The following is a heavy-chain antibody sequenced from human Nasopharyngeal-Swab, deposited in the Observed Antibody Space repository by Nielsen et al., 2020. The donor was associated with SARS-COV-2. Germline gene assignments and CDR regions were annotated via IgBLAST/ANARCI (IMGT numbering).Heavy chain of an antibody. CDR3: AKMGLAVAVTPFDAFDI. V-gene: IGHV3-23*01. CDR1: GFTFSSYA. J-gene: IGHJ3*02. D-gene: IGHD6-19*01. CDR2: ISGSGGST. Sequence: LRLSCAASGFTFSSYAMSWVRQAPGKGLEWVSAISGSGGSTYYADSVKGRFTISRDNSKNTLYLQMNSLRAEDTAVYYCAKMGLAVAVTPFDAFDIWGQGTMVTVSS.